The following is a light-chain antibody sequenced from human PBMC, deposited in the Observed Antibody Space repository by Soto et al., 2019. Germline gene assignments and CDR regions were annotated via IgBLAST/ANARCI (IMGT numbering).Light chain of an antibody. CDR3: QQYKDYAWT. CDR2: DVS. V-gene: IGKV1-5*01. CDR1: QIVRRW. J-gene: IGKJ1*01. Sequence: DHQMSQSPSSLSASVGGRVPLTCRASQIVRRWMAWYQQIPGKAPKLLSSDVSTLERGVPSRFSGSGSATEFTLTISGLQPDDFATYYCQQYKDYAWTVGQGTKVEIK.